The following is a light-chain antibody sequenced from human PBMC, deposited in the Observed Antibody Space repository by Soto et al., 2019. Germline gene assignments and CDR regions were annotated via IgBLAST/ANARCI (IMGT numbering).Light chain of an antibody. CDR1: QSVSNKY. V-gene: IGKV3-20*01. CDR3: QQYGSSPPYT. CDR2: GSS. J-gene: IGKJ2*01. Sequence: EVVLTQSPGTLSLSPGERATLSCRASQSVSNKYLAWYQQKPGQAPRLLSFGSSDRATGIPDRFSGSGSGTDFTLTISRLELEDFAVYYCQQYGSSPPYTFGQGTKLEIK.